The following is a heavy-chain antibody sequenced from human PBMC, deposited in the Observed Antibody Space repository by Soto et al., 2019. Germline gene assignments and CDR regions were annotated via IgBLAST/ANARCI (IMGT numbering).Heavy chain of an antibody. CDR1: GYTFISYG. J-gene: IGHJ4*02. Sequence: QVQLVQSGAEVKKPGASVKDSCKASGYTFISYGINWLRQSPGQVLEWMGLISTFNGKTNYAQNLQGRVTMTTHTSTTTAYMELRSLKSDDTAVYYCARDRVPKSSGYFPFDYWGQGTLVTVSS. CDR2: ISTFNGKT. D-gene: IGHD3-22*01. CDR3: ARDRVPKSSGYFPFDY. V-gene: IGHV1-18*01.